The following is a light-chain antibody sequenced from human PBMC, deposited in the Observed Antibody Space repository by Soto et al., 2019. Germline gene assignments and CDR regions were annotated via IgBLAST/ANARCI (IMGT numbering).Light chain of an antibody. V-gene: IGKV1-5*03. CDR2: KAS. CDR1: QSISSW. Sequence: DIQMTQSPSTLSASVGDRVTITCRASQSISSWLAWYQQKPGKAPNLLIYKASGLQSGVPSRFSGSGSGTDFILTISSLQPDDFATYYCQQYNSYSPTFGQGTKVEI. CDR3: QQYNSYSPT. J-gene: IGKJ1*01.